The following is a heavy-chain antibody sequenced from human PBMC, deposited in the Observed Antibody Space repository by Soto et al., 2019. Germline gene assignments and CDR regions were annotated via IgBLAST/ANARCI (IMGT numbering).Heavy chain of an antibody. Sequence: GGSLSLSCAASGFTFSSYAMHWVRQAPGKGLEWVAVISYDGSNKYYADSVKGRFTISRDNSKNTLYLQMNSLRAEDTAVYYCARAADFYDFWSGYYTKSRDYYYGMDVWGQGTTVTVSS. CDR1: GFTFSSYA. CDR2: ISYDGSNK. D-gene: IGHD3-3*01. CDR3: ARAADFYDFWSGYYTKSRDYYYGMDV. V-gene: IGHV3-30-3*01. J-gene: IGHJ6*02.